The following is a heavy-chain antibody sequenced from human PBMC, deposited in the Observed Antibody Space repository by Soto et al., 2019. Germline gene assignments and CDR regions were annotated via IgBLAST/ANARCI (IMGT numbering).Heavy chain of an antibody. V-gene: IGHV5-51*01. Sequence: PGESLKISFNDSGYNVSNSLITLVRQMPGKVLEWMVLIYPSDSGTSYTPSFQGHVTISANKSISTAYLQWSGLKASDTAMYYCARIYCSGRSCYSGGYHYYDMDVWGQGTTVTVSS. CDR1: GYNVSNSL. CDR2: IYPSDSGT. CDR3: ARIYCSGRSCYSGGYHYYDMDV. J-gene: IGHJ6*02. D-gene: IGHD2-15*01.